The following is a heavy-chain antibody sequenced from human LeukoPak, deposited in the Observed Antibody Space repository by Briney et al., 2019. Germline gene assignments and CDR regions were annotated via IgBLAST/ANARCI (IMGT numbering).Heavy chain of an antibody. CDR3: ARVGPYLGPIGY. CDR1: GGSISSYY. CDR2: IYYSGST. Sequence: KASETLSLTCTVSGGSISSYYWSWIRQPPGKGLEWIGYIYYSGSTNYNPSLKSRVTISVDTSKNQFSLKLSSVTAADTAVYYCARVGPYLGPIGYWGQGTLVTVSS. J-gene: IGHJ4*02. V-gene: IGHV4-59*01. D-gene: IGHD2/OR15-2a*01.